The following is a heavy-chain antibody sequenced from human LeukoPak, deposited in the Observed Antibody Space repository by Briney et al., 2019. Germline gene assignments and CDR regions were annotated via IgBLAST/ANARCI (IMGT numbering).Heavy chain of an antibody. Sequence: SETLSLTCTVSGGSISSYYWNWIRQPPGKGLEWIGYIFYSGITNYNPSLKSRVTISVDTSKNQFSLRLSSVTAADTAVYYCATFVVTPNAAGFDYWGQGTLVTVSS. CDR1: GGSISSYY. CDR2: IFYSGIT. CDR3: ATFVVTPNAAGFDY. J-gene: IGHJ4*02. V-gene: IGHV4-59*01. D-gene: IGHD2-21*02.